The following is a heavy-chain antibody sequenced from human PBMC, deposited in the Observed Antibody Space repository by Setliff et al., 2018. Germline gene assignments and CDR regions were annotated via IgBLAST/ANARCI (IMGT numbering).Heavy chain of an antibody. CDR1: GGSISSSSYY. J-gene: IGHJ5*02. D-gene: IGHD3-10*01. CDR2: INYTGNT. Sequence: SETLSLTCTVSGGSISSSSYYWGWLRQPPGKGLEWIGSINYTGNTYYNPSLESRVTISVDTSKNQFSLNLRSVTAADTAVFYCARGGSLFDPWGQGTLVTVSS. CDR3: ARGGSLFDP. V-gene: IGHV4-39*02.